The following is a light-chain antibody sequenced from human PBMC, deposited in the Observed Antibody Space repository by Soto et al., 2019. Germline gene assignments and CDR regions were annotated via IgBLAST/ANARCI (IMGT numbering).Light chain of an antibody. CDR3: NSYRSTSARYV. CDR2: DVT. V-gene: IGLV2-14*01. CDR1: NIEVGSYNY. Sequence: QSALTQPASVSGSPGQSITISCTGTNIEVGSYNYVSWYQQPPGKATRLIISDVTNRPSGVSNRFSGSKSGKTASLTISGLQSEDEADYYCNSYRSTSARYVFGTGTKVTVL. J-gene: IGLJ1*01.